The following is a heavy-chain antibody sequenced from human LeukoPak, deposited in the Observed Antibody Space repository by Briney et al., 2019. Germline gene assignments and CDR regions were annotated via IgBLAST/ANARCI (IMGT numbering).Heavy chain of an antibody. D-gene: IGHD5-24*01. Sequence: ASVKVSCKASGYTFTGYYMHWVRQAPGQGLEWMGWINPNSGGTNYAQKFQGRVTMTRDTSISTAYMELSRLRSDDTAVYYCARDQMTTPHSHYYYYGMDVWGQGTTVTVSS. CDR3: ARDQMTTPHSHYYYYGMDV. CDR2: INPNSGGT. J-gene: IGHJ6*02. CDR1: GYTFTGYY. V-gene: IGHV1-2*02.